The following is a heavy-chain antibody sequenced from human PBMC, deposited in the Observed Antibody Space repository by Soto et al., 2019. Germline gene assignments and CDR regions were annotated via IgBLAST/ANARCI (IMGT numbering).Heavy chain of an antibody. CDR2: INHSGST. D-gene: IGHD3-22*01. J-gene: IGHJ4*02. V-gene: IGHV4-34*01. Sequence: PSETLSLTCAVYGGSFSGYYWSWIRQPPGKGLEWIGEINHSGSTNYNPSLKSRVTISVDTSKNQFSLKLSSVTAADTAVYYCARWKWLAGFDYWGQGTLVTVSS. CDR1: GGSFSGYY. CDR3: ARWKWLAGFDY.